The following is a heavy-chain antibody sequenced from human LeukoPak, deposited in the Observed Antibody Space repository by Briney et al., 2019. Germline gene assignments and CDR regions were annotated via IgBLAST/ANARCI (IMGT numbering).Heavy chain of an antibody. CDR3: ARSQDSSSSGPYYYYGMYV. CDR1: GGSISSYY. CDR2: IYYSGST. J-gene: IGHJ6*02. D-gene: IGHD6-6*01. V-gene: IGHV4-59*08. Sequence: SETLSLTCTVSGGSISSYYWSWIRQPPGKGLEWIGYIYYSGSTNYNPSLKSRVTISVDTSKNQFSLKLSSVTAADTAVYYCARSQDSSSSGPYYYYGMYVWGQGTTVTVSS.